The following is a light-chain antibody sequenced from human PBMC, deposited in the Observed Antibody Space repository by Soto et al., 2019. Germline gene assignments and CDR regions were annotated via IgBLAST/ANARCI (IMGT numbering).Light chain of an antibody. J-gene: IGLJ1*01. CDR2: EVV. V-gene: IGLV2-8*01. CDR1: KNDIGVYDF. Sequence: QSALTRPPSASGSPGQSVTISCTGTKNDIGVYDFVSWYQHHPGKAPRLIIYEVVQRPSGVPDRFSGSKSGNTASLTVSGLQAVDEADYFCKSYAGSNTYVFGSGTKGTVL. CDR3: KSYAGSNTYV.